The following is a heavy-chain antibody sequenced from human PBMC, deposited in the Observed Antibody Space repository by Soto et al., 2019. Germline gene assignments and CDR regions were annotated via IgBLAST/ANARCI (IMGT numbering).Heavy chain of an antibody. Sequence: PGGSLRLSYAASGCTFSSYGISWISLSPGKGLEWVSVISGGGDTTYYTPSVKGRFTISRDDFRNTLYLQMNSLRTEDTAIYYCAKLRDFVVLPAGILDYWGPGTLVTVSS. CDR1: GCTFSSYG. CDR2: ISGGGDTT. CDR3: AKLRDFVVLPAGILDY. V-gene: IGHV3-23*01. J-gene: IGHJ4*02. D-gene: IGHD2-8*01.